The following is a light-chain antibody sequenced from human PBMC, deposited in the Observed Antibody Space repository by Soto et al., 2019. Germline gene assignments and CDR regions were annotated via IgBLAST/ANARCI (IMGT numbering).Light chain of an antibody. CDR3: QVWESSSDHYV. J-gene: IGLJ1*01. CDR2: DDS. CDR1: NIGSKS. Sequence: SYELTQPPSVSVAPGKTARITCGAYNIGSKSVQWYQQKAGQAPVVVIHDDSDRPSGIPERISGSNSGNTATLTISRVEAGDEADYYCQVWESSSDHYVFGTGTKVTVL. V-gene: IGLV3-21*01.